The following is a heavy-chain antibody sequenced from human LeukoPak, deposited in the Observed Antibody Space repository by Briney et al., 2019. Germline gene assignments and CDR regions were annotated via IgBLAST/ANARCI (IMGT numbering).Heavy chain of an antibody. J-gene: IGHJ4*02. V-gene: IGHV5-51*01. CDR2: IYTGDSDT. Sequence: GASRQISCNGSDSIFTSYWIGWVRPLPGKGLEGMGIIYTGDSDTTYCPSFQGDVTISAEKATSTPYLQWSSLKASDTAMYYCARRGVYYDFWSLDYWGQGTPVTASS. CDR3: ARRGVYYDFWSLDY. CDR1: DSIFTSYW. D-gene: IGHD3-3*01.